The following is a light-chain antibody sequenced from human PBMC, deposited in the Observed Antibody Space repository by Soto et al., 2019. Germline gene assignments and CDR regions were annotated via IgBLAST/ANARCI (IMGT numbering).Light chain of an antibody. CDR2: GAS. V-gene: IGKV3-15*01. CDR3: QQYYRWRT. CDR1: QSISSS. J-gene: IGKJ1*01. Sequence: EIVMTQSPATLSVSPGERVTLSCRASQSISSSLAWYQHKPGQAPRLLIYGASTRATGISARFSGSGSGTEFTLNISSLQSEDFAVYYCQQYYRWRTFGQGTKVEF.